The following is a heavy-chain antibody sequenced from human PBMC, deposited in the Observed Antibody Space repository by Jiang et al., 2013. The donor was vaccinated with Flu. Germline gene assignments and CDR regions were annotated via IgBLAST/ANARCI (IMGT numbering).Heavy chain of an antibody. CDR2: ISYDGSNK. V-gene: IGHV3-30-3*01. J-gene: IGHJ4*02. Sequence: GGGVVQPGRSLRLSCAASGFTFSSYAMHWVRQAPGKGLEWVAVISYDGSNKYYADSVKGRFTISRDNSKNTLYLQMNSLRAEDTAVYYCARDLKVGGSYTTGFDYWGQGTLVTVSS. CDR1: GFTFSSYA. D-gene: IGHD1-26*01. CDR3: ARDLKVGGSYTTGFDY.